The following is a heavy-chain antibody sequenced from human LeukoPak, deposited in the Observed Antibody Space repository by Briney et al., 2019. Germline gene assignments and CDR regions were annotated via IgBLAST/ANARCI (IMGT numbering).Heavy chain of an antibody. Sequence: SETLSLTCAVYGGSFSGYYWNWIRQPPGKGLEWIGEINHSESANYSPSLKSRVTISVDTSKNQFSLKLSSVTAADTAVYYCARPHTAMVMGWFDPWGQGTLVTVSS. V-gene: IGHV4-34*01. CDR3: ARPHTAMVMGWFDP. CDR1: GGSFSGYY. CDR2: INHSESA. D-gene: IGHD5-18*01. J-gene: IGHJ5*02.